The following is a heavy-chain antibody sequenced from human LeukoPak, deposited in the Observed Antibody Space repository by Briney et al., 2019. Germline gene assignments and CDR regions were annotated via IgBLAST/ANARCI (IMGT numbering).Heavy chain of an antibody. CDR3: TRNLYYYDSSGYQFDS. Sequence: TSETLSLTCTVSGGSISSSSYYWGWIRQPPGKGLEWIGSIYYSGSTYYNPSLKSRVTISVDTSKNQFSLKLTSVTAADTAVYYCTRNLYYYDSSGYQFDSWGQGTLVTVSS. D-gene: IGHD3-22*01. CDR2: IYYSGST. CDR1: GGSISSSSYY. J-gene: IGHJ4*02. V-gene: IGHV4-39*07.